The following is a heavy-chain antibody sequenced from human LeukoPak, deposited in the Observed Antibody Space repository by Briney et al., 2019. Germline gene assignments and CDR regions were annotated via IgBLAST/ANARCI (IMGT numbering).Heavy chain of an antibody. D-gene: IGHD3-10*01. CDR3: AKDLRVH. Sequence: PGGSLRLSCAGSGFSFSDYDMSWVRQAPGKGLEWVSSITDNGVSTYYADSVKSRFTISRDNSKNMLYLQMNSLRAEDTALYYCAKDLRVHWGQGTLVTVSS. CDR2: ITDNGVST. J-gene: IGHJ4*02. CDR1: GFSFSDYD. V-gene: IGHV3-23*01.